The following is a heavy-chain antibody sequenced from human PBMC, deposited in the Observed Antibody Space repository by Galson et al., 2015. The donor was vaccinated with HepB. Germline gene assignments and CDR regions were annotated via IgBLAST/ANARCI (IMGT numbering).Heavy chain of an antibody. CDR3: ARDPITIFGVVGYMDV. CDR1: GFTFSSYG. CDR2: IWYDGSNK. V-gene: IGHV3-33*01. J-gene: IGHJ6*03. D-gene: IGHD3-3*01. Sequence: SLRLSCAASGFTFSSYGMHWVRQAPGKGLEWVAVIWYDGSNKYYADSVKGRFTISRDNSKNTLYLQMNSLRAEDTAVYYCARDPITIFGVVGYMDVWGKGTTVAVSS.